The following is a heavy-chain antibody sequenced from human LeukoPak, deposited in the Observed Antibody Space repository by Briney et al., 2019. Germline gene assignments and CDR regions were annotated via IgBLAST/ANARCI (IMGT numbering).Heavy chain of an antibody. CDR3: ARESGDYGFDY. J-gene: IGHJ4*02. D-gene: IGHD4-17*01. V-gene: IGHV3-23*01. Sequence: GGSLRLSCAASGFTFSTYGMSWVRQAPGKGLEWVSAISSSGGSTYYADSVKGRFTISRDSSKNTLYLLMSSLRAEDTAVYYCARESGDYGFDYWGQGTLVTVSS. CDR2: ISSSGGST. CDR1: GFTFSTYG.